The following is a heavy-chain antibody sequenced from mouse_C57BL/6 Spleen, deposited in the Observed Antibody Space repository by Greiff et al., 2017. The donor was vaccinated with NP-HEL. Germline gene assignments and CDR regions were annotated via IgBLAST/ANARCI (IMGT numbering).Heavy chain of an antibody. CDR3: AREANYYGSSSYYAMDY. Sequence: EVHLVESGGGLVKPGGSLKLSCAASGFTFSSYAMSWVRQTPEKRLEWVATISDGGSYTYYPDNVKGRFTISRDNAKNNLYLQMSHLKSEDTAMYYCAREANYYGSSSYYAMDYWGQGTSVTVSS. CDR1: GFTFSSYA. CDR2: ISDGGSYT. J-gene: IGHJ4*01. V-gene: IGHV5-4*01. D-gene: IGHD1-1*01.